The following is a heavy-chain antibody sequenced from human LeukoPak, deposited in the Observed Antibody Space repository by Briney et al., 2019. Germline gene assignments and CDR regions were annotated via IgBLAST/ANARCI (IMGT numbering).Heavy chain of an antibody. CDR1: KFTFSSYW. Sequence: GGSLRLSCAVSKFTFSSYWMSWVRQAPGKGLEWVAIIKQDGSEKYYVDSVKGRFTVSRDNAENSLYLQMNSLRAEDTALYYCARVFTEYCSGGSCYALGYYYYYMDVWGKGTTVTVSS. CDR2: IKQDGSEK. V-gene: IGHV3-7*03. CDR3: ARVFTEYCSGGSCYALGYYYYYMDV. D-gene: IGHD2-15*01. J-gene: IGHJ6*03.